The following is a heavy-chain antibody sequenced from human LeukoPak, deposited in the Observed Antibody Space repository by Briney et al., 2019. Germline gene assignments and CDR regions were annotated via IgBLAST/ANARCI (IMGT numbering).Heavy chain of an antibody. Sequence: ASVTVSCKVSGYTLTELSMHWVRQAPGKGLEWMGGFDPEDGETIYAQKFQGRVTMTEDTSTDTAYMELSSLRSEDTAVYYCATPRKWLRRGGAFDIWGQGTMVTVSS. V-gene: IGHV1-24*01. D-gene: IGHD5-24*01. CDR1: GYTLTELS. CDR3: ATPRKWLRRGGAFDI. J-gene: IGHJ3*02. CDR2: FDPEDGET.